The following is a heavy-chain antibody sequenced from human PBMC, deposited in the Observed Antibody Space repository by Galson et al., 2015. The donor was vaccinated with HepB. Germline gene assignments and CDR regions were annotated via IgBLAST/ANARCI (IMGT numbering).Heavy chain of an antibody. Sequence: SETLSLTCAVSGASISSNNWWSWVRQPPGKGLEWIGEIYHSGSTNYNLSLKSRVTISMDRSKNQFSLKLNSVTAADTAVYYCASHPHPDFDWFLRPYYFDLWGRGTLVTVSS. V-gene: IGHV4-4*02. J-gene: IGHJ2*01. CDR3: ASHPHPDFDWFLRPYYFDL. CDR1: GASISSNNW. CDR2: IYHSGST. D-gene: IGHD3-9*01.